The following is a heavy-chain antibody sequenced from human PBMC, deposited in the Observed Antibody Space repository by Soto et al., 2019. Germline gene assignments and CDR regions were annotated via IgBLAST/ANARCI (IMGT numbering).Heavy chain of an antibody. V-gene: IGHV1-18*01. Sequence: ASVKVSCKASGYTYTSYGISWARQAPGQGLEWMGWISAYNGNTNYAQKLQGRVTMTTDTSTSTAHMELRSLRSDDTAVYYCAREIVVVVAAPHYYYYMDVWGKGTTVTV. CDR2: ISAYNGNT. CDR1: GYTYTSYG. D-gene: IGHD2-15*01. J-gene: IGHJ6*03. CDR3: AREIVVVVAAPHYYYYMDV.